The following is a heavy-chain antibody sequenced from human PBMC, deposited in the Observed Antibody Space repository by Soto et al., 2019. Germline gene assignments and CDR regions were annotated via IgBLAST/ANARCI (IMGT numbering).Heavy chain of an antibody. CDR1: GGSFSGYY. J-gene: IGHJ6*02. Sequence: PSETLSLTCAVYGGSFSGYYWSWIRQPPGKGLEWIGEINHSGSTNYNPSLKSRVTISVDTSKNQFSLKLSPVTAADTAVYYCARVRKGLRFLEWLSYYYYGMDVWGQGTTVTVSS. CDR2: INHSGST. CDR3: ARVRKGLRFLEWLSYYYYGMDV. D-gene: IGHD3-3*01. V-gene: IGHV4-34*01.